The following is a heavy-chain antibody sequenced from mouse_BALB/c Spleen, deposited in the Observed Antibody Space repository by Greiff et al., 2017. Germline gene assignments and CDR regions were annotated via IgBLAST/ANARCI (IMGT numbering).Heavy chain of an antibody. V-gene: IGHV3-8*02. CDR1: GDSITSGY. J-gene: IGHJ2*01. D-gene: IGHD2-3*01. Sequence: VQLKQSGPSLVKPSQTLSLTCSVTGDSITSGYWNWIRKFPGNKLEYMWYISYSGSTYYNPSLKSRISITRDTSKNQYYLQLNSLTTEDTATYYCARYIYVLEVFDYWGQGTTLTVSA. CDR3: ARYIYVLEVFDY. CDR2: ISYSGST.